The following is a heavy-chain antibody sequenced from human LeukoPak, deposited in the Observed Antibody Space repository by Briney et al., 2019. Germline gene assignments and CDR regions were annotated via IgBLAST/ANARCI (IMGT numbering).Heavy chain of an antibody. V-gene: IGHV4-39*01. Sequence: SETLSLTCTVSGGSISSSSYYWGWIRQPPGKGLEWIGSIYYSGSTYYNPSLKSRVTISVDTSKNQFSLKLSSVTAADTAVYYCAGRHYGSWEQLVSVYFDYWGQGTLVTVSS. CDR3: AGRHYGSWEQLVSVYFDY. J-gene: IGHJ4*02. CDR1: GGSISSSSYY. D-gene: IGHD6-13*01. CDR2: IYYSGST.